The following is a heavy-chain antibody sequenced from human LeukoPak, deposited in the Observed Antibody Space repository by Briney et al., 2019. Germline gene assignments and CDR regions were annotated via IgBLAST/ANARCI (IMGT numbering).Heavy chain of an antibody. J-gene: IGHJ4*02. Sequence: GASVKVSCKASGYTFTSYYMHWVRQAPGQGLEWMGIINPSGGSTSYAQKFQGRVTMTRDTSTSTVYMGLSSLRSEDTAVYYCARPGTAYDSSGYHRLYYFDYWGQGTLVTVSS. CDR2: INPSGGST. V-gene: IGHV1-46*01. CDR3: ARPGTAYDSSGYHRLYYFDY. CDR1: GYTFTSYY. D-gene: IGHD3-22*01.